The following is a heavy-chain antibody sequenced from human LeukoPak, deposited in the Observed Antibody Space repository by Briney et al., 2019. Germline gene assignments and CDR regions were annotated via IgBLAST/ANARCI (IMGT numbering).Heavy chain of an antibody. D-gene: IGHD5-18*01. CDR1: GFTFSSYG. V-gene: IGHV3-30*18. J-gene: IGHJ4*02. CDR3: AKDYVDTAMLGYFDY. Sequence: GRSLRLSCAASGFTFSSYGMHGVRQAPGKGLEWVAVISYDGSNKYYADSVKGRFTISRDNSENTLYLQMNSLRAEDTAVYYCAKDYVDTAMLGYFDYWGQGTLVTVSS. CDR2: ISYDGSNK.